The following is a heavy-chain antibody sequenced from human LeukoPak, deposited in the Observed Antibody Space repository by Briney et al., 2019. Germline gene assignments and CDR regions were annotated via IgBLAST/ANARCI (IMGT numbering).Heavy chain of an antibody. D-gene: IGHD6-13*01. CDR1: GFTFDNYV. CDR3: AKEGSSWLYYFDS. J-gene: IGHJ4*02. V-gene: IGHV3-43*02. CDR2: ISENGGST. Sequence: GGSLRLSCAASGFTFDNYVMHWVRQAPGKGLEWVSLISENGGSTYYADSVKGRFTISRDNSKNSLYLLMNSLRTEDTALYYCAKEGSSWLYYFDSWGQGTLVTVSS.